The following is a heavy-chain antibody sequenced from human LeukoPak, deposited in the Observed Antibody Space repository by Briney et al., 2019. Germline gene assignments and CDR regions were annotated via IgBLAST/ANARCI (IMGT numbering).Heavy chain of an antibody. CDR3: ASVNYYDSSGYYYDY. CDR2: IIPILGIA. V-gene: IGHV1-69*04. D-gene: IGHD3-22*01. CDR1: GGTFSSYA. J-gene: IGHJ4*02. Sequence: VASVKVSCKASGGTFSSYAISWVRQAPGQGLEWMGRIIPILGIANYAQKFQGRVTITADKSTSTAYMELSSLRSEDTAVYYCASVNYYDSSGYYYDYWGQGNLVTVSS.